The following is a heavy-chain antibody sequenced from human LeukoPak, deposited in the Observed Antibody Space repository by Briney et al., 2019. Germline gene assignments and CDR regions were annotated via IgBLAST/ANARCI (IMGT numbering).Heavy chain of an antibody. D-gene: IGHD3-10*01. J-gene: IGHJ3*02. Sequence: PSENLSLTCTVSGFSINSYYWSWIRQAPGKRLEWIGYIYFGGSASGSNYYFHSLKSRVTISSDTSKNHFSLKLSAVTAADTAVYYCARTDYYVSGNHRAFDIWGQGTMVTVST. CDR2: IYFGGSASGSN. V-gene: IGHV4-59*01. CDR3: ARTDYYVSGNHRAFDI. CDR1: GFSINSYY.